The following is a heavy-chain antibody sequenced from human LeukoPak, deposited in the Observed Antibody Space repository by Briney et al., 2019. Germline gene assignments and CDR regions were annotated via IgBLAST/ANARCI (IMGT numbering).Heavy chain of an antibody. Sequence: ASVTVSCTASGYTFTSYGISWVRQAPGQGLEWMGWISAYNGNTNYAQKLQGRVTMTTDTSTSTAYMELRSLRSDDTAVYYCARGEGPYDYVWGSWVYWGQGTLVTVSS. CDR1: GYTFTSYG. D-gene: IGHD3-16*01. V-gene: IGHV1-18*01. J-gene: IGHJ4*02. CDR3: ARGEGPYDYVWGSWVY. CDR2: ISAYNGNT.